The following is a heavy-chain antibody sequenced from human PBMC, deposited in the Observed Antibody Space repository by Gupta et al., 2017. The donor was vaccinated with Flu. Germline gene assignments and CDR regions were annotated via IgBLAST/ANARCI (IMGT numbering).Heavy chain of an antibody. Sequence: QVQLVQSWAEVKKPRASVKVSCKASGYTFSANYLHWARQAPGQGLEWMGCINPNSGDTRYTRKFQGRVTMARDTSINTASMELSGLKSDDSAVYFCARGITGWDDAFDIWGQGTMVTVSS. J-gene: IGHJ3*02. CDR3: ARGITGWDDAFDI. D-gene: IGHD6-19*01. CDR2: INPNSGDT. V-gene: IGHV1-2*02. CDR1: GYTFSANY.